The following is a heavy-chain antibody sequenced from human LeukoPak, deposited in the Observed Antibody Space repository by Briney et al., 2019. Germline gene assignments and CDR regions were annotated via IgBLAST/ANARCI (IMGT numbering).Heavy chain of an antibody. D-gene: IGHD6-25*01. CDR2: ISASGVTT. CDR1: GFTFSAYG. J-gene: IGHJ6*03. Sequence: GGSLRHSCAASGFTFSAYGVSWVRQAPGKGLEWVSAISASGVTTYIADSVKGRFTVSRDHSKNTVSLQMNSLRAEDMAVYYCARAEAAGDNRGGYYYYYMDVWGTGTTVTVSS. V-gene: IGHV3-23*01. CDR3: ARAEAAGDNRGGYYYYYMDV.